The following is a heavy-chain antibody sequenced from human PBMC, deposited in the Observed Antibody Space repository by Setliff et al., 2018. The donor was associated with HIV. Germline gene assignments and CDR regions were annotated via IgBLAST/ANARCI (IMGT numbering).Heavy chain of an antibody. D-gene: IGHD3-3*01. Sequence: SETLSLTCTVSGGSISSSSYYWGWIRQPPGKGLEWIGSIYYSGSTYYNPSLKSRVTISVDTSKNQFSLKLSSVTAADTAVYYCARCYYDFWSGYYPLYYYYYMDVWGKGTTVTVSS. CDR2: IYYSGST. CDR3: ARCYYDFWSGYYPLYYYYYMDV. J-gene: IGHJ6*03. V-gene: IGHV4-39*01. CDR1: GGSISSSSYY.